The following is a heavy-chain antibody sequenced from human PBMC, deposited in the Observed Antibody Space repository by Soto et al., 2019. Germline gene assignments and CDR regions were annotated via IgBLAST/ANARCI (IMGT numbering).Heavy chain of an antibody. CDR2: INNSGNN. V-gene: IGHV4-34*01. CDR3: ARGGSNDWQVALDI. CDR1: GGSFSTYY. D-gene: IGHD3-9*01. J-gene: IGHJ3*02. Sequence: QLQQWGAGLLKPSETLSLTCVVSGGSFSTYYYNWIRQSPGKGLEWIGEINNSGNNNYSPSLKSRVTMSLATSKNQFSLKLTSVTAADTAVYYCARGGSNDWQVALDIWGQGTMVTVSS.